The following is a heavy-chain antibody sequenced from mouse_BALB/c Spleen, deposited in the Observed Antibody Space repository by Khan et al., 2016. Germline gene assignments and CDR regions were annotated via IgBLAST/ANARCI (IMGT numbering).Heavy chain of an antibody. CDR1: GYSITSDYY. J-gene: IGHJ2*01. CDR2: ISYDGNN. Sequence: VQLQQSGPGLVKPSQSLSLTCSVTGYSITSDYYWNWIRQFPGNKLEWMGYISYDGNNNYNPSLKNRISITRDTSKNQFFLKLNSVTTEDTATYYCARDDGYPDYWGQGTTLTVSS. D-gene: IGHD2-3*01. CDR3: ARDDGYPDY. V-gene: IGHV3-6*02.